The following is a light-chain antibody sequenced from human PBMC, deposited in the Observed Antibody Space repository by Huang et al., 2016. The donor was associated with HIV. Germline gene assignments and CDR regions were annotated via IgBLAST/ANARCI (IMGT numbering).Light chain of an antibody. Sequence: EIVMTQSPATPSVSPGERATLSCRASQSISSNLAWYQHKPGQAPRLLIYGASTRATGIPARFSGSGSGTEFTLTISSLQPEDFAVYYCQQYNNWPRTFGQGTRLEIQ. J-gene: IGKJ2*01. CDR1: QSISSN. V-gene: IGKV3-15*01. CDR3: QQYNNWPRT. CDR2: GAS.